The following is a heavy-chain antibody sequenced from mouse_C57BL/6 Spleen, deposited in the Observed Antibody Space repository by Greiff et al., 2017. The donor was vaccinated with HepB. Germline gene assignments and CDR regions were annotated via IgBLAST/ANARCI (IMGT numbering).Heavy chain of an antibody. CDR3: ARVGLDYAIDY. CDR2: IDPSDSYT. J-gene: IGHJ4*01. Sequence: VQLQQPGAELVMPGASVKLSCKASGYTFTSYWMHWVKQRPGQGLEWIGEIDPSDSYTNYNQKFKGKSTLTVDKSSSTAYMQLSSLTSVDSAVYYCARVGLDYAIDYWGQGTSVTVSS. V-gene: IGHV1-69*01. CDR1: GYTFTSYW. D-gene: IGHD2-4*01.